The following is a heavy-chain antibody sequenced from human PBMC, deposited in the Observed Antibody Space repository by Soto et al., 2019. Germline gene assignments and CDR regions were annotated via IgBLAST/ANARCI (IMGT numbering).Heavy chain of an antibody. Sequence: SESLSLTCTVSGGSISSSSYYWGWIRQPPGKGLEWIGSIYYSGSTYYNPSLKSRVTISVDTSKNQFSLKLSSVTAADTAVYYCARHNNDGSGSYYNESYYYYYYGMDVWGQGTTVT. CDR1: GGSISSSSYY. J-gene: IGHJ6*02. CDR3: ARHNNDGSGSYYNESYYYYYYGMDV. V-gene: IGHV4-39*01. D-gene: IGHD3-10*01. CDR2: IYYSGST.